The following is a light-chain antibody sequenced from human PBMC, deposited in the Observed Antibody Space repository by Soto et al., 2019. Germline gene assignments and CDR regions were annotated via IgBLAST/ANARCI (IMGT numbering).Light chain of an antibody. J-gene: IGKJ1*01. CDR1: QSISSW. CDR2: DAS. CDR3: QQWRT. Sequence: DIQMTQSPSTLSASVGDRVTITCRASQSISSWLAWYQQKPGKAPKLLIYDASSLESGVPSRFSGSGSGTEFTLTISSLQPDDFATYYCQQWRTFGQGTKVDIK. V-gene: IGKV1-5*01.